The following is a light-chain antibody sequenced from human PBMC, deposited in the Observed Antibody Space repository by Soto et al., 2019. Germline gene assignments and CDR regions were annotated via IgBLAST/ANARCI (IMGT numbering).Light chain of an antibody. Sequence: QSVLTQPPSVSGAPGQRVAISCTGSSSNIGAEYDVHWYQQLPGTAPKRLIYGDNNRPSGVPDRFSGSKSGTSASLAITGLQPEDEADYYCQSYDSSLTTFVVGTGTKLTVL. CDR3: QSYDSSLTTFV. V-gene: IGLV1-40*01. J-gene: IGLJ1*01. CDR1: SSNIGAEYD. CDR2: GDN.